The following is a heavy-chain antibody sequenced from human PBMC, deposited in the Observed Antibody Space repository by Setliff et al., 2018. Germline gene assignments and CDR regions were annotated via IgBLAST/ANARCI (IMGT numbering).Heavy chain of an antibody. J-gene: IGHJ6*02. CDR3: ARDGVFYAMDF. V-gene: IGHV4-39*07. CDR2: IYHSGSS. CDR1: GGSINSMSYY. D-gene: IGHD3-10*01. Sequence: PSETLSLTCTVSGGSINSMSYYWGWIRQPPGKGLEWIGSIYHSGSSYYNPSLRSRVTISVDTSKNQLSLILRSVTAADTAVYYCARDGVFYAMDFWGQGTTVTVSS.